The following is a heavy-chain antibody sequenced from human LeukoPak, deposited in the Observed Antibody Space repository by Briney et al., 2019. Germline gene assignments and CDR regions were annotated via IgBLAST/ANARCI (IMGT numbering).Heavy chain of an antibody. CDR3: ATGYSSKDWFDP. J-gene: IGHJ5*02. Sequence: ASVKVSCKVSGYTLTELSMHWVRQAPGKGLEWMGGFDPEDGETIYAQKFQGRVTMTEDTSTDTAYMELSSLRSGDTAVYYCATGYSSKDWFDPWGQGTLVTVSS. CDR2: FDPEDGET. V-gene: IGHV1-24*01. D-gene: IGHD6-19*01. CDR1: GYTLTELS.